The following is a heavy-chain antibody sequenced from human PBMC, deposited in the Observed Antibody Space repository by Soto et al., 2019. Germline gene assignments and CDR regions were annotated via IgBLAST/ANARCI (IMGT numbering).Heavy chain of an antibody. D-gene: IGHD2-21*01. CDR3: ARLGAYYQSLDP. V-gene: IGHV4-59*08. Sequence: SETLHLPCSVSGGSIRGYYWSWIRQPPGKALEWIGNIYYAGTTSYNPSLKSRVTITLETSKSQFSLGLTSVTASDTAVYYCARLGAYYQSLDPWGQGTVVTVSS. CDR2: IYYAGTT. J-gene: IGHJ5*02. CDR1: GGSIRGYY.